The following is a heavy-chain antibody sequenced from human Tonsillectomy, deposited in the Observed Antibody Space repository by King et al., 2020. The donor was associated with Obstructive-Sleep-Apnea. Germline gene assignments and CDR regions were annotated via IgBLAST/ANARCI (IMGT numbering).Heavy chain of an antibody. D-gene: IGHD3-3*01. CDR2: ISYDGSNK. CDR3: ARGGFTIFGVDYYGMDV. Sequence: VQLVESGGGVVQPGRSLRLSCAASGFTFSSYGMHWVRQAPGKGLEWVAVISYDGSNKYYADSVKGRFTISRDNSKNTLYLQMNSLRAEDTAVYYCARGGFTIFGVDYYGMDVWGQGTTVTVSS. CDR1: GFTFSSYG. J-gene: IGHJ6*02. V-gene: IGHV3-30*03.